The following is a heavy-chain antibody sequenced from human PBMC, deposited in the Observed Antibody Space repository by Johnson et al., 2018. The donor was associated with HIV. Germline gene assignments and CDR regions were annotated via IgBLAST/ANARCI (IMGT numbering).Heavy chain of an antibody. D-gene: IGHD1-26*01. CDR2: ISHDGRNE. CDR1: GFTFTNYG. J-gene: IGHJ3*02. V-gene: IGHV3-30*18. CDR3: AKDSFYSGSYGDHDAFDI. Sequence: VQLVESGGGLVQPGGSLRRSCAASGFTFTNYGMHWVRQAPGKGLEWVAVISHDGRNEYYAGSVKGRFTISRDNSKNTLYLQMDSLRTDDTAMYYCAKDSFYSGSYGDHDAFDIWGQGTMVTVSS.